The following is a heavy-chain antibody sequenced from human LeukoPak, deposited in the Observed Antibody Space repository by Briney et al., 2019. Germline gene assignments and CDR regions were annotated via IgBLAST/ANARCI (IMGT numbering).Heavy chain of an antibody. CDR2: ISSSSSYI. CDR1: GFTFSGYS. J-gene: IGHJ4*02. Sequence: PGGSLRLSCAASGFTFSGYSMNWVRQAPGKGLEWVSSISSSSSYIYYADSVKGRFTISRDNAKNSLYLQMNSLRAEDTTVYYCAIRITIFGVEEDYWGQGTLVTVSS. V-gene: IGHV3-21*01. D-gene: IGHD3-3*01. CDR3: AIRITIFGVEEDY.